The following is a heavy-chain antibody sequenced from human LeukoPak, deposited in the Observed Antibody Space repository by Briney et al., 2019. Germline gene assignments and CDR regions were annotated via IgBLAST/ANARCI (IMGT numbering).Heavy chain of an antibody. Sequence: GGSLRLSCAASGFTFDDYGMSWVRQAPGKGREWVSGINWNGDSTGYADSVKGRFTISRDNAKNSLYLQMNSLRAEDTALYYCARRYYGGHFDYWGQGTLVTVSS. CDR2: INWNGDST. J-gene: IGHJ4*02. CDR1: GFTFDDYG. D-gene: IGHD4-23*01. CDR3: ARRYYGGHFDY. V-gene: IGHV3-20*04.